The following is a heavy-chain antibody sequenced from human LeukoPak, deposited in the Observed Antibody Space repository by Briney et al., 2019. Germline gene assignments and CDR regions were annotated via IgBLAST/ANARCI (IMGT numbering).Heavy chain of an antibody. Sequence: GGSLRLSCAASGFTFSSYSMNWVRQAPGKGLEWVSSISSSSSYIYYADSVKGRFTISRDNAKNSLYLQMNSLRAEDTAVYYCARGDPHSGYDTDIDYWGQGTLVTVSS. V-gene: IGHV3-21*01. CDR3: ARGDPHSGYDTDIDY. J-gene: IGHJ4*02. CDR2: ISSSSSYI. D-gene: IGHD5-12*01. CDR1: GFTFSSYS.